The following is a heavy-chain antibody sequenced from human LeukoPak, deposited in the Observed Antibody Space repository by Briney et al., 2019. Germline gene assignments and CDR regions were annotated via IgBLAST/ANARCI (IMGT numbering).Heavy chain of an antibody. CDR2: INPNSGVT. D-gene: IGHD3-22*01. V-gene: IGHV1-2*02. Sequence: ASVKVSCKASGYTFTSHYMHWMRQAPGQGLEWMGWINPNSGVTNYAKKFQGRVTMTRDTSISTAYMELSRLRSDDTAVYYCARDQSWYYDSSGYYYDSHAFDIWGQGKMVTVSS. CDR3: ARDQSWYYDSSGYYYDSHAFDI. J-gene: IGHJ3*02. CDR1: GYTFTSHY.